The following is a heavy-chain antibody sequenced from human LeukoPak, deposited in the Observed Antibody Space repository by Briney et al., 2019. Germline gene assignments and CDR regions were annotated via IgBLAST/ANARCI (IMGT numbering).Heavy chain of an antibody. CDR3: ARGGSHLWQPFDS. Sequence: SGTLSLTCAVSGEVLTKSVWWIWVRQTPGKGLEWIGDIYHSGSTNSNPSLKSRVTLSLDKSKNQFSLKLSSVTAADTAVYYCARGGSHLWQPFDSWGQGTLVTVSS. V-gene: IGHV4-4*02. CDR1: GEVLTKSVW. CDR2: IYHSGST. D-gene: IGHD5-18*01. J-gene: IGHJ4*02.